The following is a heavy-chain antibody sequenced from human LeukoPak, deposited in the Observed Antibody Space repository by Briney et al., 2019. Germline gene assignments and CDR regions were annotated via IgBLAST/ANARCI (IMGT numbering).Heavy chain of an antibody. V-gene: IGHV3-30-3*01. CDR1: GFTFSSYA. CDR2: ISYDGSNK. CDR3: ARDYYDSSGNFDY. J-gene: IGHJ4*02. Sequence: GGSLRLSCAASGFTFSSYAMPWVRQAPGKGLEWVAVISYDGSNKYYADSVKGRFTISRDNSKNTLYLQMNSLRAEDTAVYYCARDYYDSSGNFDYWGQGTLVTVSS. D-gene: IGHD3-22*01.